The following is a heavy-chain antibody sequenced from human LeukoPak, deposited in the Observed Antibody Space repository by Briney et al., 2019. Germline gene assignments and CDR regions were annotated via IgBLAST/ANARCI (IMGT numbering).Heavy chain of an antibody. V-gene: IGHV4-59*12. Sequence: SETLSLTCTVSDGAIAGYSWSWIRQPPGKGLEWIGYIYYSGDTNYNPSLKSRVTMSVDTSKNQFSLKLSSVTAADTAVYYCARGETYYYDSSGAEFGWFDPWGQGTLVTVSS. CDR1: DGAIAGYS. CDR3: ARGETYYYDSSGAEFGWFDP. D-gene: IGHD3-22*01. J-gene: IGHJ5*02. CDR2: IYYSGDT.